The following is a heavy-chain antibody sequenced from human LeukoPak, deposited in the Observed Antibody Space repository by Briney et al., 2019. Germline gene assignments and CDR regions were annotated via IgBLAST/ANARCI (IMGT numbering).Heavy chain of an antibody. CDR2: IYYSGST. J-gene: IGHJ4*02. V-gene: IGHV4-59*08. CDR1: GGSISSYY. D-gene: IGHD1-26*01. CDR3: ARQGWELLRPYFDY. Sequence: KSSETLSLTCTVSGGSISSYYWSRIRQPPGKGLEWIGYIYYSGSTNYNPSLKSRVTISVDTSKNQFSLKLSSVTAADTAVYYCARQGWELLRPYFDYWGQGTLVTVSS.